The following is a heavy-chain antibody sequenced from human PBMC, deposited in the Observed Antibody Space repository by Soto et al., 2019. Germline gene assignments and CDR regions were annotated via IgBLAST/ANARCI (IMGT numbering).Heavy chain of an antibody. CDR1: GFTFSSYS. V-gene: IGHV3-48*04. CDR2: ISSSSSTI. Sequence: EVQLVESGGGLVQPGGSLRLSCAASGFTFSSYSMNWVRQAPGKGLEGVSYISSSSSTIYYADSVKGRFTISRDNAKNSLYLQMNSLRAEDTAVYYCARDLHDFWSGYFDYWGQGTLVTVSS. D-gene: IGHD3-3*01. J-gene: IGHJ4*02. CDR3: ARDLHDFWSGYFDY.